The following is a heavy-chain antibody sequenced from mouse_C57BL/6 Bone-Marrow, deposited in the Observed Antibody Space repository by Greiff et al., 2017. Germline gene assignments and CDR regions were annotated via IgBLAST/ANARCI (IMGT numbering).Heavy chain of an antibody. CDR3: ARTAQATHYFDY. Sequence: QVQLQQSGAELVRPGTSVKVSCKASGYAFTNYLIEWVKQRPGQGLEWIGVINPGSGGTNYNEKFKGKAPLTADKSSSTAYMQLSSLTSEDSAVYFCARTAQATHYFDYWGQGTTLTVSS. J-gene: IGHJ2*01. CDR1: GYAFTNYL. D-gene: IGHD3-2*02. CDR2: INPGSGGT. V-gene: IGHV1-54*01.